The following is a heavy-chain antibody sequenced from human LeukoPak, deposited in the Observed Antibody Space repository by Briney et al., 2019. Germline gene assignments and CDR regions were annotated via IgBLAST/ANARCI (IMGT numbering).Heavy chain of an antibody. V-gene: IGHV3-11*06. D-gene: IGHD6-13*01. J-gene: IGHJ4*02. CDR3: AREGSSSWYTY. CDR1: GFTFSDYY. Sequence: PGGSLRLSCAASGFTFSDYYMSWIRQAPGKGLEWVSYISSSSSYTNYADSVKGRFTISRDNAKNSLYLQMNSLRAEDTAVYYCAREGSSSWYTYWGQGTLVTVSS. CDR2: ISSSSSYT.